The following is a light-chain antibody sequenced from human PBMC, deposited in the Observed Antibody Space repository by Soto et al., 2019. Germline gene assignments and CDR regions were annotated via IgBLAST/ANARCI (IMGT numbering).Light chain of an antibody. CDR2: GAF. J-gene: IGKJ1*01. Sequence: EIVLTQSPGTLSLFPGERATLSCRASQSIRSRYLAWFQQKPGQSPRLLIYGAFNRATGIPDRFIGSGSGXXXXXTISRLEPEDFXLYYCQQYGSSPPWTFGQGTKVEIK. CDR1: QSIRSRY. CDR3: QQYGSSPPWT. V-gene: IGKV3-20*01.